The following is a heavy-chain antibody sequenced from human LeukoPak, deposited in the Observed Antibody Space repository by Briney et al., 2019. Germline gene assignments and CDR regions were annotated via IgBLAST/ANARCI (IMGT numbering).Heavy chain of an antibody. CDR2: INHSGST. J-gene: IGHJ4*02. CDR3: ARRPLTYYYDSSGYYNYFDY. Sequence: PSETLSLTCAVYGGSFSGYYWSWIRQPPGKGLEWIGEINHSGSTNYNPSLKSRVTISVDTSKNQFSLTLSSVTAADTAVYYCARRPLTYYYDSSGYYNYFDYWGQGTLVTVSS. D-gene: IGHD3-22*01. CDR1: GGSFSGYY. V-gene: IGHV4-34*01.